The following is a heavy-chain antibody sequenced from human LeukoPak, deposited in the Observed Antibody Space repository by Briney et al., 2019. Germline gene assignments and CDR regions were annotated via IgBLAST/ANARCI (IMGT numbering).Heavy chain of an antibody. CDR1: GFTFSSYE. CDR2: ISSSDSTI. D-gene: IGHD6-19*01. Sequence: PGGSLRLSCTASGFTFSSYEMNWVRQAPGKGLEWVSYISSSDSTIYYADSVKGRFTISRDNAKNSLYLQMNSLRAEDTAVYYCARADSSDWIFDYGGQGTLVTVSS. J-gene: IGHJ4*02. V-gene: IGHV3-48*03. CDR3: ARADSSDWIFDY.